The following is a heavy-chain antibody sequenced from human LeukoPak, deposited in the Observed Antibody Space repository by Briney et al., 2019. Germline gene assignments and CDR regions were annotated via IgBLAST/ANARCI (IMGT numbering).Heavy chain of an antibody. CDR3: ARDPDSSGWFDY. D-gene: IGHD6-19*01. CDR1: GGSFSGYY. Sequence: SETLSLTCAVYGGSFSGYYWSWIRQPPGKGLEWIGEINHSGSTNYNPSLKSRVTISVDTSKNQFSLKLSSVTAADTAVYYCARDPDSSGWFDYWGQGTLVTVSS. J-gene: IGHJ4*02. CDR2: INHSGST. V-gene: IGHV4-34*01.